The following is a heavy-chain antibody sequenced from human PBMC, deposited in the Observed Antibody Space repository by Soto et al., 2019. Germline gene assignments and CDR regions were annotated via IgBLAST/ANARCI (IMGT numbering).Heavy chain of an antibody. J-gene: IGHJ4*02. CDR3: ARHGYNYGGGFFDY. CDR1: GVTVSSNY. CDR2: IYSGGST. D-gene: IGHD5-18*01. Sequence: EVQLVESGGGLVQPGGSLRLSCAASGVTVSSNYMSWVRQAPGKGLEWVSAIYSGGSTYYADSVKGRFTISRDNSKNTLYVQMNSLRAEATAVYYCARHGYNYGGGFFDYWGQGTLVTVSS. V-gene: IGHV3-66*04.